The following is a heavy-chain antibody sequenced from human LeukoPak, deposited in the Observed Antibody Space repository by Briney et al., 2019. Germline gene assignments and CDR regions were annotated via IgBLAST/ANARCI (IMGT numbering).Heavy chain of an antibody. D-gene: IGHD3-10*01. J-gene: IGHJ6*02. CDR2: IYHSGST. V-gene: IGHV4-38-2*02. CDR1: GYSISSGYY. Sequence: SETLSLTCTVSGYSISSGYYWCWIRQPPGKGVGWGGSIYHSGSTYYNPSLKSRVTISVDTSKNQFSLKLSSVTAADTAVYYCASGRASNITIVRGVIPTTNYYYGMDVSGQGTPLTV. CDR3: ASGRASNITIVRGVIPTTNYYYGMDV.